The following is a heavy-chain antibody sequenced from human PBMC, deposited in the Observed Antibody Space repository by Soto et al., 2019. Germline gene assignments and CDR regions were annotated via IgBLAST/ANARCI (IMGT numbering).Heavy chain of an antibody. J-gene: IGHJ6*02. CDR3: ARQDV. Sequence: GESLKISCKASGYSLTSYWISWVRQKPGKGLEWMGNIDPSDSYTNYSPSFQGRATISADTSINTAYLQWYSLKASDTAMYYCARQDVWGQGTTVTVSS. V-gene: IGHV5-10-1*01. CDR2: IDPSDSYT. CDR1: GYSLTSYW.